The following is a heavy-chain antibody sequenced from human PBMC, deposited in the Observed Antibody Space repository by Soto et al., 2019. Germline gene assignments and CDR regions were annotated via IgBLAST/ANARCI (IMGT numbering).Heavy chain of an antibody. CDR1: GGTFSSYA. CDR2: IIPIFGTA. V-gene: IGHV1-69*12. Sequence: QVQLVQSGAEVKKPGSSVKVSCKASGGTFSSYAISWVRQAPGQGLEWMGGIIPIFGTANYAQKFQGRVTITADESTSTAHMERSSLRSEDTAVYYCAREFDLYGDPPWFDPWGQGTLVTVSS. D-gene: IGHD4-17*01. J-gene: IGHJ5*02. CDR3: AREFDLYGDPPWFDP.